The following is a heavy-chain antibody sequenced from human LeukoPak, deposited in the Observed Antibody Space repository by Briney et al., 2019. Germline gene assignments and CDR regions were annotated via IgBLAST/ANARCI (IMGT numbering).Heavy chain of an antibody. CDR2: IYYSGST. Sequence: SETLSLTCSVSDGSINSYYWNWIRQPPGKGLEWIGYIYYSGSTNYNPSLKSRVTISVDTSKNQFSLKLSSVTAADTAVYYCARVTWYYYDSSGPYYFDYWGQGTLVTVSS. CDR1: DGSINSYY. J-gene: IGHJ4*02. CDR3: ARVTWYYYDSSGPYYFDY. D-gene: IGHD3-22*01. V-gene: IGHV4-59*01.